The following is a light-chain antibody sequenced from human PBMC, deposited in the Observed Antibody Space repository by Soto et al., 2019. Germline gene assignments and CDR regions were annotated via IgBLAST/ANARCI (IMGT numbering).Light chain of an antibody. CDR2: DAS. Sequence: EIVLTQSPGTLSLSPGERATLSCRASQSVSSSYLAWYQQKPGQAPRLLIYDASSRATGIPDRFSGSGSGTDFTLTISRLEPEDFAVYYCQQYGSSPRTFGQGTEVEIK. CDR3: QQYGSSPRT. J-gene: IGKJ1*01. CDR1: QSVSSSY. V-gene: IGKV3-20*01.